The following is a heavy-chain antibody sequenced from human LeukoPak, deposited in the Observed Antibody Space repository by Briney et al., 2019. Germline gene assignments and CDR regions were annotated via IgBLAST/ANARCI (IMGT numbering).Heavy chain of an antibody. J-gene: IGHJ3*02. CDR2: INPSGGST. D-gene: IGHD5-12*01. V-gene: IGHV1-46*01. CDR1: GYTFTSYY. Sequence: GASVKVSCKASGYTFTSYYMHWVRQAPGQGLEWMGIINPSGGSTSYAQKFQGRVTMTTDTSTSTAYMELRSLRSDDTAVYYCARGIVADDAFDIWGQGTMVTVSS. CDR3: ARGIVADDAFDI.